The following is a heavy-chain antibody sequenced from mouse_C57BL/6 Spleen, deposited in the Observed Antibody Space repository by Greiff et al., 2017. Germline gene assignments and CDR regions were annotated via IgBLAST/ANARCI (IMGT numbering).Heavy chain of an antibody. V-gene: IGHV14-4*01. Sequence: EVQLQESGAELVRPGASVKLSCTASGFNIKDDYMHWVKQRPEQGLEWIGWIDPENGDTEYASKFQGKATITADTSSNTAYLQLSSLTSEDTAVYYCTHYYGGDYWGQGTSVTVSS. CDR2: IDPENGDT. J-gene: IGHJ4*01. CDR1: GFNIKDDY. CDR3: THYYGGDY.